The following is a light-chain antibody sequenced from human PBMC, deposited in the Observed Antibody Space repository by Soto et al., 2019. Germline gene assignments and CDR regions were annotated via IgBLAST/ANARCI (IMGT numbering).Light chain of an antibody. CDR2: DVS. Sequence: QSVLTQPASVSGSPGHSITISCTGTSSDVGSYNYVSWYQHHPGKAPKLIIYDVSNRPSGVSNPFSGSKSGNTASLTISGLQPEDEADYYCSSYTTSNTRQIVFGTGTKVTVL. J-gene: IGLJ1*01. V-gene: IGLV2-14*03. CDR3: SSYTTSNTRQIV. CDR1: SSDVGSYNY.